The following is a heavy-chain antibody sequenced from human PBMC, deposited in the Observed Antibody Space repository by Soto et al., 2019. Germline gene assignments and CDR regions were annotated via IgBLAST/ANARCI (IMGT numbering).Heavy chain of an antibody. V-gene: IGHV1-69*13. CDR3: ARTRYSSSWYGNYYYYGMDV. CDR2: IIPIFGTA. Sequence: ASVKVSCKASGGTFSSYAISWVRQAPGQGLEWMGGIIPIFGTANYAQKFQGRVTITADESTSTAYMELSSLRSEDTAVYYCARTRYSSSWYGNYYYYGMDVWGQGTTVTVSS. J-gene: IGHJ6*02. CDR1: GGTFSSYA. D-gene: IGHD6-13*01.